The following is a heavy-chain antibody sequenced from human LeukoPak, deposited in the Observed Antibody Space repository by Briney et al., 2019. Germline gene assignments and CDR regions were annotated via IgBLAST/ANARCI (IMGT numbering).Heavy chain of an antibody. Sequence: SETLSLTCAVSGGSFSGYYWSWIRQPPGKGLEWIGEINHSGSTNYNPSLKSRVTISVDTSKNQFSLKLSSVTAADTAVYYCARVDPGYSSSWYYFDYWGQGTLVTVSS. J-gene: IGHJ4*02. D-gene: IGHD6-13*01. V-gene: IGHV4-34*01. CDR2: INHSGST. CDR1: GGSFSGYY. CDR3: ARVDPGYSSSWYYFDY.